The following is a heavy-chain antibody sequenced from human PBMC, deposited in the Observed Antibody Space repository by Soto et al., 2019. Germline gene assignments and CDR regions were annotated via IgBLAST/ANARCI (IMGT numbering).Heavy chain of an antibody. D-gene: IGHD3-16*02. CDR3: TRLSPYYYMDV. CDR2: IRSKANSYAT. Sequence: EVQLVESGGGLVQPGGSLKLSCAASGFTFSGSAMHWVRQASGKGLEWVGRIRSKANSYATAYAASVKGRFNISRDDSKNTAYLQMNSLKTEDTAVYYCTRLSPYYYMDVWGKGTTVTVSS. V-gene: IGHV3-73*01. J-gene: IGHJ6*03. CDR1: GFTFSGSA.